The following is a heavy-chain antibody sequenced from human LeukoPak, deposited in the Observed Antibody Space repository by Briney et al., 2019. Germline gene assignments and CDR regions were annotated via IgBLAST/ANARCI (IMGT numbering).Heavy chain of an antibody. D-gene: IGHD6-19*01. J-gene: IGHJ4*02. CDR2: IKQDGSEK. Sequence: GGSLSLSCAASGFTLSIYCMSWVREAPGKGLEWAANIKQDGSEKHYMDSVRGGFTISRQNGRNSLYVKMEPLRGGHRAVYYCARTSGLGWSHWGQGTLVTVSS. CDR1: GFTLSIYC. CDR3: ARTSGLGWSH. V-gene: IGHV3-7*01.